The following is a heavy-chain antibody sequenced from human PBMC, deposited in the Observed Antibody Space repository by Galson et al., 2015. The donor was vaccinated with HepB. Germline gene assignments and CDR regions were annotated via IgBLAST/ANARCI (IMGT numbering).Heavy chain of an antibody. Sequence: SLRLSCAASGFTFSGSAMHWVRQASGKGLEWVGRIRSKANSYATAYAASVKGRFTISRDDSKNTAYLQMNSLKTEDTAVYYCTTTYYYDSSGYQPAWDQGTLGTVSS. CDR1: GFTFSGSA. J-gene: IGHJ4*02. D-gene: IGHD3-22*01. V-gene: IGHV3-73*01. CDR3: TTTYYYDSSGYQPA. CDR2: IRSKANSYAT.